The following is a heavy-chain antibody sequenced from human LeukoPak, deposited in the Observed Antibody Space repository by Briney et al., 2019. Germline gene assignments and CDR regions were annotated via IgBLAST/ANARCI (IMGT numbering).Heavy chain of an antibody. Sequence: GESLKISCKGTGYSFTNYWIGWVRQMPGKGLEWMGMISPHDSDTRYSPSFQGQVTISADKSITTAYLQWSSLKASDTAIYYCARRCDPGGYRFWFDPWGQGTLVTVSS. V-gene: IGHV5-51*01. D-gene: IGHD3-16*02. J-gene: IGHJ5*02. CDR1: GYSFTNYW. CDR3: ARRCDPGGYRFWFDP. CDR2: ISPHDSDT.